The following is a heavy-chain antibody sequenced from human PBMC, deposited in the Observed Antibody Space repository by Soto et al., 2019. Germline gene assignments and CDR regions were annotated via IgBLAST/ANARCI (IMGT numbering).Heavy chain of an antibody. D-gene: IGHD3-22*01. J-gene: IGHJ4*02. Sequence: GASMKVSCKASGYTFTSYGISWVRQAPGQGLEWMGWISAYNGNTNYAQKLQGRVTMTTDTSTSTAYMELRSLRSDDTAVYYCARDRYYDSSGYFDYWGQGTLVTVSS. V-gene: IGHV1-18*01. CDR3: ARDRYYDSSGYFDY. CDR1: GYTFTSYG. CDR2: ISAYNGNT.